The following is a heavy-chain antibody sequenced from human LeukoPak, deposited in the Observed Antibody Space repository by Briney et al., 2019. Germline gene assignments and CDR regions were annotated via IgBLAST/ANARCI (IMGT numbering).Heavy chain of an antibody. D-gene: IGHD5-12*01. CDR2: IWYDGSNK. CDR3: ARADIVATSLDY. V-gene: IGHV3-33*01. Sequence: GGSLSHSRAASGFTFSSYGMHWVRQAPGKGLEWVAVIWYDGSNKYYADSVKGRFTISRDNSKNTLYLQMNSLRAEDTAVYYCARADIVATSLDYWGQGTLVTLSS. CDR1: GFTFSSYG. J-gene: IGHJ4*02.